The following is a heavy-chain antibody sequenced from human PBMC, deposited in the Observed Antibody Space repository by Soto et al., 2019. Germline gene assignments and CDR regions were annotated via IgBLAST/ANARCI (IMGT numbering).Heavy chain of an antibody. CDR2: ISYDGSNK. D-gene: IGHD1-26*01. V-gene: IGHV3-30-3*01. Sequence: QVQLVESGGGVVQPGRSLRLSCAASGFTFSSYAMHWVRQAPGKGLEWVAVISYDGSNKYYADSVKGRFTISRDNSKNTLYLQMNSLRAEDTAVYYCARDLSLWGYFALWGRGTLVTVSS. J-gene: IGHJ2*01. CDR1: GFTFSSYA. CDR3: ARDLSLWGYFAL.